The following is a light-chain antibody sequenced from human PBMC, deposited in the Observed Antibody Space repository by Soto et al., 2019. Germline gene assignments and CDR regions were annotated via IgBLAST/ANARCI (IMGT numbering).Light chain of an antibody. CDR1: QSVSSN. CDR3: QQYNYWPPIT. CDR2: GAS. V-gene: IGKV3-15*01. J-gene: IGKJ5*01. Sequence: EIVMTQSPATLSVSPGEGATLSCRASQSVSSNLAWYQQKLGQAPRLLIYGASTRATDIPARFSGSGSGTEFTLTISSLQTEDFALYYCQQYNYWPPITFVQGTRLEIK.